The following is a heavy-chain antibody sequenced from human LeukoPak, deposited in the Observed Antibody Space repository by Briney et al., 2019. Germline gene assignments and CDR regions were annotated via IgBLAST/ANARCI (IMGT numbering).Heavy chain of an antibody. CDR3: AKDTPTTGYHLDS. CDR2: IRYDGSDK. D-gene: IGHD1-1*01. J-gene: IGHJ4*02. V-gene: IGHV3-30*02. Sequence: GGSLRLSCAASGFTLRGYGMHWVRQAPGKGLEWVAFIRYDGSDKSYADSVKGRFTISRDNSENTLYLQINSLRVEDTAVYYCAKDTPTTGYHLDSWGQGTLATVSS. CDR1: GFTLRGYG.